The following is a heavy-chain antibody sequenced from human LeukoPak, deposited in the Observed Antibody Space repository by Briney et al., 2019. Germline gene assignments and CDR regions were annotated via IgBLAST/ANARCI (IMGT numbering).Heavy chain of an antibody. CDR2: IRYHGSNI. CDR3: AKVLTGYCGSTSCPFDS. D-gene: IGHD2-2*01. CDR1: GFTFSSYG. V-gene: IGHV3-30*02. J-gene: IGHJ4*02. Sequence: PGGSLRLSSAASGFTFSSYGMHWVRQAPGKGLEWVAYIRYHGSNINYADSVKGRFTISRDNSKDTLFLQMSSLRAEDTAVYYCAKVLTGYCGSTSCPFDSWGQGTLVTVSS.